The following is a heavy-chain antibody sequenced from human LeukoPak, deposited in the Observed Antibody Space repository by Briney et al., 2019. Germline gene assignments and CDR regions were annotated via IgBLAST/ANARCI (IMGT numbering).Heavy chain of an antibody. CDR2: ISSSSSYI. Sequence: RGSLRLSCAASGFTFSSYSMNWVRQAPGKGLEWVSSISSSSSYIYYADPVKGRFTISRDNAKNSLFLQMNSLRAEDTAVYYCARAPFRDIVVVPAAMWSYYGMDVWGQGTTVTVSS. V-gene: IGHV3-21*01. J-gene: IGHJ6*02. CDR3: ARAPFRDIVVVPAAMWSYYGMDV. D-gene: IGHD2-2*01. CDR1: GFTFSSYS.